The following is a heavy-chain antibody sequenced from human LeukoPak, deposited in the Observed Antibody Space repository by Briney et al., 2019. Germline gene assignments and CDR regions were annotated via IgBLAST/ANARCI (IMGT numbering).Heavy chain of an antibody. J-gene: IGHJ6*02. CDR2: IHYSGST. CDR1: AASITSSY. D-gene: IGHD2-15*01. CDR3: ASCPGYCSGGSCYSHGTYYYGMDV. Sequence: SETLSLTCTVSAASITSSYWSWIRQPPGKGLEWIGYIHYSGSTNYNPSLKSRVTMSIDTSKNQFSLNLNSVTAADTAMYYCASCPGYCSGGSCYSHGTYYYGMDVWGQGTTVTVSS. V-gene: IGHV4-59*01.